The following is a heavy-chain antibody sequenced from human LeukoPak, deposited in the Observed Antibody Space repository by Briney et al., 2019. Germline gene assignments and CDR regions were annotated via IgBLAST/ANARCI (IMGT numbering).Heavy chain of an antibody. CDR1: GFTFSSYE. J-gene: IGHJ6*03. D-gene: IGHD3-10*01. Sequence: GGSLRLSCAASGFTFSSYEMNWVRQAPGKGLEWVSYISSSGSTIYYADSVKGRFTISRDNAKNSLYLQMNSLRAEDTAVYYCARATYYYGSGRSYYYYMDVWGKGTTVTISS. V-gene: IGHV3-48*03. CDR2: ISSSGSTI. CDR3: ARATYYYGSGRSYYYYMDV.